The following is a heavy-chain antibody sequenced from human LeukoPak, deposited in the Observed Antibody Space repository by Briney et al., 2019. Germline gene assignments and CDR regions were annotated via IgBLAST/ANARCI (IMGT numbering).Heavy chain of an antibody. D-gene: IGHD3-22*01. CDR3: ARGGNIGYYFNAFDM. Sequence: PGGSLRLSCAASGFTFSNYAMNWVRQAPGKGLEWVSYISSSGTTIYAESVKGRFTISRDNAKNSLYLQMNSLRAEDTAVYNCARGGNIGYYFNAFDMWGQGTAVTVSS. CDR2: ISSSGTTI. CDR1: GFTFSNYA. V-gene: IGHV3-48*03. J-gene: IGHJ3*02.